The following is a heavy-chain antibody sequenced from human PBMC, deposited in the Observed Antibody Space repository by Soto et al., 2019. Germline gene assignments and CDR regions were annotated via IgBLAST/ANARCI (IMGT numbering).Heavy chain of an antibody. CDR3: ARGVGSGSYYNQYNWFDP. CDR1: GYTFTNYG. V-gene: IGHV1-18*01. D-gene: IGHD3-10*01. J-gene: IGHJ5*02. Sequence: ASVKVSCKASGYTFTNYGISWVRQAPGQGLEWMGWINVYNGNTKYAQKVQGRVTMTTDASTSTAYMELRSLRSDDTAVYYCARGVGSGSYYNQYNWFDPWGQGTLVTVSS. CDR2: INVYNGNT.